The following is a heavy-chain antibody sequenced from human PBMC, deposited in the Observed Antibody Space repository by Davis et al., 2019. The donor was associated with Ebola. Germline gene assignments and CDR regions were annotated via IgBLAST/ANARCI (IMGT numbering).Heavy chain of an antibody. CDR2: IRSKANSYAT. V-gene: IGHV3-73*01. J-gene: IGHJ4*02. CDR1: GFTFSGSA. CDR3: TSSLATFDY. Sequence: GGSLRLSCAASGFTFSGSAMHWVRQASGKGLEWVGRIRSKANSYATAYAASVKGRFTISRDDSRNTAYLQMNSLKTEDTAVYYCTSSLATFDYWGQGTLVTVSS.